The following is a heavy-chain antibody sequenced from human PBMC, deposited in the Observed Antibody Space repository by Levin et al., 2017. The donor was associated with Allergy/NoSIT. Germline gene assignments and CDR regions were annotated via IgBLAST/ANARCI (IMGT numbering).Heavy chain of an antibody. CDR2: IYHSGST. J-gene: IGHJ4*02. D-gene: IGHD2-15*01. CDR1: GYSISSGYY. V-gene: IGHV4-38-2*02. CDR3: ARESWSLRVVAATQFDY. Sequence: SETLSLTCAVSGYSISSGYYWGWIRQPPGKGLEWIGSIYHSGSTYYNPSLKSRVTISVDTSKNQFSLKLSSVTAADTAVYYCARESWSLRVVAATQFDYWGQGTLVTVSS.